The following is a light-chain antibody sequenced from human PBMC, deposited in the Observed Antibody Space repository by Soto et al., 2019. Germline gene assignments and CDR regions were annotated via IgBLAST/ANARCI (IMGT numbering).Light chain of an antibody. V-gene: IGKV3-20*01. CDR1: QSVVSTY. CDR2: GAS. J-gene: IGKJ2*01. Sequence: EIVLTQSPGTLSLSPGERVILSCRASQSVVSTYLTWYQQKPGQAPRLLIYGASRRATGIPDRFSGSGSGTDFSLTISRLEPEDFAVYYCQQYGSSLYTFGQGTKLEIK. CDR3: QQYGSSLYT.